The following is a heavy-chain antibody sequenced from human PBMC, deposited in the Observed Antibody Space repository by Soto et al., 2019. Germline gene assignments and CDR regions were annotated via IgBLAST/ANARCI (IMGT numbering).Heavy chain of an antibody. CDR2: IYYSGST. Sequence: QVQLQESGPGLVKPSQTLSLTCTVSGGSISSGGYYWSWIRQHPGKGLEWIGYIYYSGSTYYNPSLKSRVTIAVDTSKSLFYLKLSSVTAADTAVYYCASSIIAAAGTDWYFDLWGRGTLVTVSS. V-gene: IGHV4-31*03. J-gene: IGHJ2*01. D-gene: IGHD6-13*01. CDR3: ASSIIAAAGTDWYFDL. CDR1: GGSISSGGYY.